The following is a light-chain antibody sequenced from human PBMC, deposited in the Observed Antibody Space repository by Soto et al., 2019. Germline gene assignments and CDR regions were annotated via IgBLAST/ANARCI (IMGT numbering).Light chain of an antibody. Sequence: QSVLTQPPSASGTPGQRVTISCSGRNSNIGDKAVNWYQQIPGTAPKVVIHSDDQRHAGVPDPFSGSKSGNSASRAIRAVQSEDEAAYFCASWDDSLTLVFGGGTKLTVL. CDR1: NSNIGDKA. CDR2: SDD. V-gene: IGLV1-44*01. CDR3: ASWDDSLTLV. J-gene: IGLJ2*01.